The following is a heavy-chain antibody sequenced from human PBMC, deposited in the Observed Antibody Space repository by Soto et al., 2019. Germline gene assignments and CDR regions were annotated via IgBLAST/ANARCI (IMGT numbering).Heavy chain of an antibody. CDR1: GFTFSSYA. CDR2: ISGSGGST. Sequence: EVPLLESGGGLVQPGGSLRLSCAASGFTFSSYAMSWVRQAPGKGLEWVSAISGSGGSTYYADSVKGRFTISRDNSKNTLYLQINSLRAEDTAVYYCAKDGGYCSSTSCYGRVYYWGQGTLVTVSS. V-gene: IGHV3-23*01. J-gene: IGHJ4*02. D-gene: IGHD2-2*03. CDR3: AKDGGYCSSTSCYGRVYY.